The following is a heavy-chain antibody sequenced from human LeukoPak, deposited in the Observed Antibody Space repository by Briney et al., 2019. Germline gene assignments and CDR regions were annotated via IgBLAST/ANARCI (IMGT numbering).Heavy chain of an antibody. Sequence: GESLKISCKGSGYSFTSYWIGWVRQMPGKGLEGIGIIYPGDSDTRYSPSFQGQVTLSADKSIRTAYLQWSSLKASDTAMSYCARHRNYGVIDYWGQGTLVTVSS. CDR1: GYSFTSYW. CDR2: IYPGDSDT. J-gene: IGHJ4*02. V-gene: IGHV5-51*01. CDR3: ARHRNYGVIDY. D-gene: IGHD1-7*01.